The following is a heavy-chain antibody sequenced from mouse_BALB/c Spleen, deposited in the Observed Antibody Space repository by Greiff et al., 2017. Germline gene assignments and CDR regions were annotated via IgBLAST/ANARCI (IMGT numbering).Heavy chain of an antibody. V-gene: IGHV14-4*02. D-gene: IGHD2-1*01. J-gene: IGHJ2*01. CDR2: IDPENGDT. CDR1: GFNIKDTY. CDR3: NARGSYGNYRIDY. Sequence: VQLKESGAELVKPGASVKLSCTASGFNIKDTYMHWVKQRPEQGLEWIGWIDPENGDTEYAPKFQGKATMTADTSSNTAYLQLSSLTSEDTAVYYCNARGSYGNYRIDYWGQGTTLTVSS.